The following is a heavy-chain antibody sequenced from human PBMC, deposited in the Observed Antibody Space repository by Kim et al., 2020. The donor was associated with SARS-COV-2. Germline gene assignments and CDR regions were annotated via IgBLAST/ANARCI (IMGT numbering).Heavy chain of an antibody. CDR2: INPIFGTA. Sequence: SVKVSCKASGGTFSSYAINWVRQAPGQGLEWMGRINPIFGTANYAQKFQGRVTITADKSTSTAYMELSSLRSEDTAVYYCAGGRRGLGYCSGTSCVPFDYWGQGTLVTVSS. V-gene: IGHV1-69*06. CDR1: GGTFSSYA. D-gene: IGHD2-2*01. J-gene: IGHJ4*02. CDR3: AGGRRGLGYCSGTSCVPFDY.